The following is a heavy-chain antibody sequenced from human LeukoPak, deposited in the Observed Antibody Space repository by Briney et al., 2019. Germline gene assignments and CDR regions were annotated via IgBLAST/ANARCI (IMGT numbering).Heavy chain of an antibody. CDR1: GFTFSDYY. J-gene: IGHJ3*02. CDR2: ISSSGSTI. V-gene: IGHV3-11*04. D-gene: IGHD3-16*02. Sequence: PGGSLRLSCAASGFTFSDYYMSWIRQAPGKGLEWVSYISSSGSTIYYADSAKGRFTISRDNAKNSLYLQMNSLRAEDTAVYYCATPLSPFTLDAFDIWGQGTMVTVSS. CDR3: ATPLSPFTLDAFDI.